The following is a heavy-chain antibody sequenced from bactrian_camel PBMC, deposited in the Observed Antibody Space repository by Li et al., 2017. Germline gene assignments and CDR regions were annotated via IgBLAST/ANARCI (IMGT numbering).Heavy chain of an antibody. D-gene: IGHD3*01. J-gene: IGHJ4*01. CDR2: MWPGGGST. Sequence: HVQLVESGGGSVQAGGSLGLSCAVSVSSANDYCLGWFRQAPGEERDGVAAMWPGGGSTYYADSVKGRFTISQDDRKRTLYLQMDHLKTEDTAIYYCAAGWSYGVGTQVTVS. CDR1: VSSANDYC. V-gene: IGHV3S1*01.